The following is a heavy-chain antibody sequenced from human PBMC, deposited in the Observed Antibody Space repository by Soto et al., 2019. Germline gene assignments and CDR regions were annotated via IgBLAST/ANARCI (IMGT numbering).Heavy chain of an antibody. V-gene: IGHV2-26*01. CDR3: ARVPQGDRYGYWFFDL. D-gene: IGHD5-18*01. CDR1: GFSLTNARLS. Sequence: QVTLKESAPVLVKPTETLTLTCTVSGFSLTNARLSVHWIRQPPAKALEWLGYIFSNDEISYSSSLKSRLTISKDTSKSQVVLTMTTLDPVDTATYYCARVPQGDRYGYWFFDLWGRGTLVTVSS. CDR2: IFSNDEI. J-gene: IGHJ2*01.